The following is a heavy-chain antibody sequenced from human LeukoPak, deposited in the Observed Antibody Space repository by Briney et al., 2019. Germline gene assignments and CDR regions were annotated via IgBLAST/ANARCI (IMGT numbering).Heavy chain of an antibody. J-gene: IGHJ4*02. CDR1: GGFISSSNW. V-gene: IGHV4-4*02. Sequence: PSGTLSLTCAVSGGFISSSNWWSWVRPPPGKGLEWIGEIYHSGSTNYNPSLKSRVTISVDKSKNQFSLKLSSVTAADTAVYYCARVPDTAMVGIDYWGQGTLVTVSS. D-gene: IGHD5-18*01. CDR2: IYHSGST. CDR3: ARVPDTAMVGIDY.